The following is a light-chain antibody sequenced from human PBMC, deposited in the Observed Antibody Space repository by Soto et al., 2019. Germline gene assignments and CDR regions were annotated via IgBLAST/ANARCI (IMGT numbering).Light chain of an antibody. J-gene: IGKJ5*01. V-gene: IGKV1-5*01. CDR3: QQFNSVPCT. Sequence: HSPASRSASVADRAPITCRASQDIERWLAWYQQKPGKAPKLLMYDVSSLESGVPSRFSGSGSATEFILTISGLQPDDFATYFCQQFNSVPCTFGQGTRLEIK. CDR2: DVS. CDR1: QDIERW.